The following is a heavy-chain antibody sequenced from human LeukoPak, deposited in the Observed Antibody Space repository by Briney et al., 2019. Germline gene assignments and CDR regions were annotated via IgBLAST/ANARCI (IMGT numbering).Heavy chain of an antibody. J-gene: IGHJ4*02. CDR2: IYPGDSDT. V-gene: IGHV5-51*01. CDR1: GYSFTSYW. D-gene: IGHD3-22*01. Sequence: GESLKVSCKGSGYSFTSYWFGCVRQMPGKGLEWRGIIYPGDSDTRYSPSFQGQVTISADKSISTAYLQWSSLKTAHIAMYYCACQISSGYYYSTLYWGQGTLVTVSS. CDR3: ACQISSGYYYSTLY.